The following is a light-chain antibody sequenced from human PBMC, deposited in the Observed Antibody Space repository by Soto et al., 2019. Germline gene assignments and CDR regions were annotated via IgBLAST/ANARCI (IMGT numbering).Light chain of an antibody. Sequence: EIVLTQSPATLSLSPGERATLSCRASQSVSSYLAWYQQKPGQAPRLLIYDASNRATGIPARFSGSGSGTDFPLTIRSLEPEDLAVCYCKQRSNWPPYTFGQGTKLEIK. J-gene: IGKJ2*01. CDR2: DAS. CDR1: QSVSSY. V-gene: IGKV3-11*01. CDR3: KQRSNWPPYT.